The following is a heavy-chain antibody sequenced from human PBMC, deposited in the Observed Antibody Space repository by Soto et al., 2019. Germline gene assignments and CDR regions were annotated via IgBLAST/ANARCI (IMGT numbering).Heavy chain of an antibody. CDR3: ARVRIGSGWAPYYYGMDV. CDR1: GGSFTSTNYF. J-gene: IGHJ6*02. Sequence: SETLSLTCTVSGGSFTSTNYFWGWIRQPPGKGLEWIGYMYYNGNTFYSPSLKSRVTMSVDTSKNQFSLDLSSVTAADTAVYYCARVRIGSGWAPYYYGMDVWGQGTTVTVSS. CDR2: MYYNGNT. D-gene: IGHD6-19*01. V-gene: IGHV4-39*07.